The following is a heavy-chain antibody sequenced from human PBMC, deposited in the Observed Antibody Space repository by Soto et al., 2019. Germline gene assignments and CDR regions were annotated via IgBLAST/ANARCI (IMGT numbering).Heavy chain of an antibody. CDR1: GYTFTSYA. V-gene: IGHV1-3*01. CDR2: INAGNGNT. CDR3: AREWDPVVVVPAALNWFDP. J-gene: IGHJ5*02. Sequence: ASVKVSCKASGYTFTSYAMHWVRQAPGQRLEWMGWINAGNGNTKYSQKFQSRVTITRDTSASTAYMELSSLRSEDTAVYYCAREWDPVVVVPAALNWFDPWGQGTLVTVSS. D-gene: IGHD2-2*01.